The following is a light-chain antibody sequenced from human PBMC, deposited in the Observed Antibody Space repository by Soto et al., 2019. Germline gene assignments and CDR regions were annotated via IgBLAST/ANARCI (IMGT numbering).Light chain of an antibody. J-gene: IGLJ2*01. V-gene: IGLV1-40*01. CDR3: LSFDSSLSVV. Sequence: QAVVTQPPSVSGAPGQRVTISCTGSSSNIGAGYDVHWYQQLPGRAPKLLIYGNTNRPSGVRDRFSGSKSGTSASLAITGLQAEDEADYYCLSFDSSLSVVFGGGTKLTVL. CDR2: GNT. CDR1: SSNIGAGYD.